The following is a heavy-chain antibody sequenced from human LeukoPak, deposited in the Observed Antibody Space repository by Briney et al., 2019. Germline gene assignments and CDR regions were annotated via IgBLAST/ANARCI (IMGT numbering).Heavy chain of an antibody. CDR2: ISSSGSTI. CDR1: GFTFSDYY. V-gene: IGHV3-11*01. Sequence: GGSLRLSRAASGFTFSDYYMSWIRQAPGKGLEWVSYISSSGSTIYYADSVKGRFTISRDNAKNSLYLQMNSLSAEDTAVYYCARDQNHLYYDSSGLFDYWGQGTLVTVSS. D-gene: IGHD3-22*01. J-gene: IGHJ4*02. CDR3: ARDQNHLYYDSSGLFDY.